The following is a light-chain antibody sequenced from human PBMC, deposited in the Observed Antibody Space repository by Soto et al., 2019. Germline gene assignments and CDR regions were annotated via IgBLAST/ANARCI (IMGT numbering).Light chain of an antibody. Sequence: QSALTKPASVSGSPGHSIPISCTGTSSDVGGYNYVSWYQQHPGKAPKLMIYEVSNRPSGVSNRFSGSKSGNTASLTISGLQAEDEADYYCSSYTSSSTVVVFGGGTKLTVL. CDR1: SSDVGGYNY. CDR2: EVS. V-gene: IGLV2-14*01. J-gene: IGLJ2*01. CDR3: SSYTSSSTVVV.